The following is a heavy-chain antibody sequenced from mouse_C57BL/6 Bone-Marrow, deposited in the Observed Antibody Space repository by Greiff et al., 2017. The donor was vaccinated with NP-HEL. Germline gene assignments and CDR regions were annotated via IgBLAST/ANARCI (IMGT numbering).Heavy chain of an antibody. CDR2: INPNYGTT. Sequence: VHVKQSGPELVKPGASVKISCKASGYSFTDYNMNWVKQSNGKSLEWIGVINPNYGTTSYNQKFKGKATLTVDQSSSTAYMQLNSLTSEDSAVYYCARKGYYGSSYETWFAYWGQGTLVTVSA. V-gene: IGHV1-39*01. D-gene: IGHD1-1*01. J-gene: IGHJ3*01. CDR3: ARKGYYGSSYETWFAY. CDR1: GYSFTDYN.